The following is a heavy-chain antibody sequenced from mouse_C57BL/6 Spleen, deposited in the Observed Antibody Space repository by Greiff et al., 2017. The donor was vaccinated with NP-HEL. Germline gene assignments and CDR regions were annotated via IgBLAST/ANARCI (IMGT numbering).Heavy chain of an antibody. J-gene: IGHJ4*01. V-gene: IGHV1-50*01. CDR3: ARRGSSPYYAMDY. Sequence: VQLQQPGAELVKPGASVKLSCKASGYTFTSYWMQWVKQRPGQGLEWIGEIDPSDSYTNYNQKFKGKATLTVDTSSSTAYMQLSSLTSEDSAVYYCARRGSSPYYAMDYWGQGTSVTVSS. D-gene: IGHD1-1*01. CDR1: GYTFTSYW. CDR2: IDPSDSYT.